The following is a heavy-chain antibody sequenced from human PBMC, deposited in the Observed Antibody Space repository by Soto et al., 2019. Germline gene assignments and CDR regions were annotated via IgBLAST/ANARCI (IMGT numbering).Heavy chain of an antibody. J-gene: IGHJ6*02. CDR3: ARDRGPYYYYGMDV. CDR1: GFTFSSYD. V-gene: IGHV3-13*01. CDR2: IGTAGDT. Sequence: PGGSLRLSCAASGFTFSSYDMHWVRQATGKGLEWVSAIGTAGDTYYPGSVKGRFTISRENAKNSLYLQMNSLRAEDTAVYYCARDRGPYYYYGMDVWGQGTTVTVSS.